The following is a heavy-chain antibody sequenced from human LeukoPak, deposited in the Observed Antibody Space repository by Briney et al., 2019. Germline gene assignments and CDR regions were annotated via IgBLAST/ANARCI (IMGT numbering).Heavy chain of an antibody. CDR1: GFTFSSYS. V-gene: IGHV3-21*01. D-gene: IGHD2-2*01. CDR3: ARDREYCSSTSCLPNWFDP. Sequence: PGGSLRLSRAASGFTFSSYSMNWVRQAPGKGLEWVSSISSSSSYIYYADSVKGRFTISRDNAKNSLYLQMNSLRAEDTAVYYCARDREYCSSTSCLPNWFDPWGQGTLVTVSS. CDR2: ISSSSSYI. J-gene: IGHJ5*02.